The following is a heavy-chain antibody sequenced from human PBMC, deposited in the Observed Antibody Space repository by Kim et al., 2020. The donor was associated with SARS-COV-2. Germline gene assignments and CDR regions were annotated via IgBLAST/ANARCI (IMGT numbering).Heavy chain of an antibody. CDR3: ARDAYDYVWGRCFDY. Sequence: ASVKVSCKASGYTFTSYYMHWVRQAPGQGLEWMGIINPSGGSTSYAQKFQGRVTMTRDTSTSTVYMELSSLRSEDTAVYYCARDAYDYVWGRCFDYWGQGTLVTVSS. CDR1: GYTFTSYY. J-gene: IGHJ4*02. D-gene: IGHD3-16*01. V-gene: IGHV1-46*01. CDR2: INPSGGST.